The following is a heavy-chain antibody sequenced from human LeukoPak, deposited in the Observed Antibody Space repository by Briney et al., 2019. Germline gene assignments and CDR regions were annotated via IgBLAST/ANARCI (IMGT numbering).Heavy chain of an antibody. CDR3: ARRWNYGRNYYIDV. CDR1: GGSFSHYY. V-gene: IGHV4-34*01. D-gene: IGHD1-7*01. CDR2: INDSGTI. J-gene: IGHJ6*03. Sequence: SETLSLTCAVYGGSFSHYYWSWIRQSPGMGLEWIGEINDSGTINYNPPLVSRVTISLDKSKNQFSLRLSSATAADTAVYYCARRWNYGRNYYIDVWGKGATVSVSS.